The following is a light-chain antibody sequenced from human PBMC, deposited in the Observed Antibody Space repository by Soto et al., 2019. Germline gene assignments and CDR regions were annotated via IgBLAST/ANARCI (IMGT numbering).Light chain of an antibody. CDR3: LQDNNDLLT. V-gene: IGKV1-6*01. Sequence: AIQMTQSPSSLSASVGDRVTITCRASQGIREDLAWYQQKPGKAPKVLIYSASILESGVPSRFSGSGSCTDFTLTITSLQPEDFATYYCLQDNNDLLTFGGGTKVEIK. J-gene: IGKJ4*01. CDR1: QGIRED. CDR2: SAS.